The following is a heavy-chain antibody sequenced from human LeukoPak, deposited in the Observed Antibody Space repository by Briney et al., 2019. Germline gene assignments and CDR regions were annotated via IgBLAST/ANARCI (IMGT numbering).Heavy chain of an antibody. J-gene: IGHJ6*04. D-gene: IGHD3-10*01. V-gene: IGHV3-23*01. CDR3: AKNRGGGSHYYYRMNV. CDR2: ISGSGGGT. Sequence: GGSLRLSCAASGFTFSTYTMSWVRQAAGKGLEWVSLISGSGGGTYYADSVKGRVTISRDNSKNTLYLQLNSLRDEDTAVYYCAKNRGGGSHYYYRMNVWGKGTTVTVTS. CDR1: GFTFSTYT.